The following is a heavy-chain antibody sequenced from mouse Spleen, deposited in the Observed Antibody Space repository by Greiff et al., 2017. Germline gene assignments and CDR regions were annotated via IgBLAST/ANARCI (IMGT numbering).Heavy chain of an antibody. CDR1: GFNIKDDY. J-gene: IGHJ2*01. Sequence: VQLQQSGAELVRPGASVKLSCTASGFNIKDDYMHWVKQRPEQGLEWIGWIDPENGDTEYASKFQGKATITADTSSNTAYLQLSSLTSEDTAVYYCTSNWDGDFDYWGQGTTLTVSS. CDR2: IDPENGDT. V-gene: IGHV14-4*01. D-gene: IGHD4-1*01. CDR3: TSNWDGDFDY.